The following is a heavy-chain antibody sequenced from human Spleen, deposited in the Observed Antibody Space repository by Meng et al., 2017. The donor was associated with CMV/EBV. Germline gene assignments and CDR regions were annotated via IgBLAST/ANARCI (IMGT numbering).Heavy chain of an antibody. V-gene: IGHV3-23*01. J-gene: IGHJ4*02. CDR3: ARGLTRLGYSYAVYYFDY. Sequence: GGSLRLSCAASGFTFSDYAMSWVRQAPGKGLEWVSAISRSGGSTYYADSVKGRFTISRDNAKNSLYLQMNSLRAEDTALYYCARGLTRLGYSYAVYYFDYWGQGTLVTVSS. D-gene: IGHD5-18*01. CDR2: ISRSGGST. CDR1: GFTFSDYA.